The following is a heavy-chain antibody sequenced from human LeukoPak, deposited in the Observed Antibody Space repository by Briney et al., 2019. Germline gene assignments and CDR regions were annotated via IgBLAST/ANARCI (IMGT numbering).Heavy chain of an antibody. Sequence: GGSLRLSCAASRSTFSSYWMSWVRQAPGKGPEWVANIKQDGSEKYYVDSVKGRFTISRDNAKNSLYLQMNSLRAEDTAVYYCARARAAAGHWGQGTLVTVSS. D-gene: IGHD6-13*01. CDR3: ARARAAAGH. V-gene: IGHV3-7*01. CDR1: RSTFSSYW. J-gene: IGHJ4*02. CDR2: IKQDGSEK.